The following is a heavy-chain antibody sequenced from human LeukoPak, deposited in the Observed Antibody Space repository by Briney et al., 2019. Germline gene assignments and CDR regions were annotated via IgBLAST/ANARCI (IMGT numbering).Heavy chain of an antibody. D-gene: IGHD3-22*01. J-gene: IGHJ6*03. Sequence: SETLSLTCTVSGGSISSYYWSWIRQPPGKGLEWIGYIYYSGSTNYNPSLKSRVTISVDTSKNQFSLKLSSVTAADTAVYYCARGRYYDSSGRNYYYYMDVWGKGTTVTVSS. CDR1: GGSISSYY. V-gene: IGHV4-59*01. CDR3: ARGRYYDSSGRNYYYYMDV. CDR2: IYYSGST.